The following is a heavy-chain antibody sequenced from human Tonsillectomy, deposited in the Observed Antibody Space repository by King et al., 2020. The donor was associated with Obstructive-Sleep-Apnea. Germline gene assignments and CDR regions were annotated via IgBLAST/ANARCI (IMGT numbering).Heavy chain of an antibody. CDR1: GFTFSIYS. CDR2: ISSSSSTI. J-gene: IGHJ4*02. D-gene: IGHD4-17*01. CDR3: ARDKALSDTYGFNYDC. Sequence: VQLVESGGGLVQPGGSLRLSCAASGFTFSIYSMDWVRQAPGKGLEGVAYISSSSSTIYYADSVKGRFTISRDNAKNSLYLQINSLRAEDTAVYYCARDKALSDTYGFNYDCWGQGTLVTVSS. V-gene: IGHV3-48*04.